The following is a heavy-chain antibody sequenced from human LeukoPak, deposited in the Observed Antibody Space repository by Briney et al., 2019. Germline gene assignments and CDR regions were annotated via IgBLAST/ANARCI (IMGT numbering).Heavy chain of an antibody. CDR3: TRGGPNDYGDYYFDY. J-gene: IGHJ4*02. CDR1: GFTFGDYA. V-gene: IGHV3-49*04. D-gene: IGHD4-17*01. CDR2: IRSKAYGGTT. Sequence: GGSLRLSCTASGFTFGDYAMSWVRQAPGKGLEWVGFIRSKAYGGTTEYAASVKGRFTISRDDSKSIAYLQMNSLKTEDTAVYYCTRGGPNDYGDYYFDYWGQGTLVTVSS.